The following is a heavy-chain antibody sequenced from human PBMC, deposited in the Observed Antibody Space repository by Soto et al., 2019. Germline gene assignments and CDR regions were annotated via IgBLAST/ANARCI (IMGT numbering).Heavy chain of an antibody. CDR3: ARDPYSGYDYSFDY. CDR2: ISDNGGTT. J-gene: IGHJ4*02. CDR1: EFTFSNYA. Sequence: GGSLSLSCAASEFTFSNYAMSWVRQAPGKGLEWVSSISDNGGTTYYADSVKGRFTISRDNSKNTLYLQMNSLRADDTAVYYCARDPYSGYDYSFDYWGQGTLVTVSS. D-gene: IGHD5-12*01. V-gene: IGHV3-23*01.